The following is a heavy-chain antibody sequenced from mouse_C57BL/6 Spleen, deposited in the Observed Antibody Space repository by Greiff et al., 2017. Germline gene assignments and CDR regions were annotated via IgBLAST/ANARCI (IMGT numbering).Heavy chain of an antibody. CDR1: GYSFTGYY. CDR3: ARSGYYGNPLAMDY. D-gene: IGHD2-1*01. CDR2: INPSTGGT. V-gene: IGHV1-42*01. Sequence: EVQLQQSGPELVKPGASVKISCKASGYSFTGYYMNWVKQSPEKSLEWIGEINPSTGGTTYNQKFKAKATLTVDKSSSPAYMQLKSLTSEDSAVYYCARSGYYGNPLAMDYWGQGTSVTVSS. J-gene: IGHJ4*01.